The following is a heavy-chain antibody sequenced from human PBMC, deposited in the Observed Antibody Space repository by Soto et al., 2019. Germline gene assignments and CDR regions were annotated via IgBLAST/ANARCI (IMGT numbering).Heavy chain of an antibody. J-gene: IGHJ6*02. CDR2: ISGSSNII. D-gene: IGHD3-10*01. Sequence: EAPLVESGGGLVQRGGSVRLSGAASGFTLSPYSMNWVRQAPGKGLEWISYISGSSNIINYADSVKGRFTISRDNTKNSLYLQMNSLRDEDTAVYYCARGFDLQYGMDVWGQGTTVTVSS. CDR1: GFTLSPYS. CDR3: ARGFDLQYGMDV. V-gene: IGHV3-48*02.